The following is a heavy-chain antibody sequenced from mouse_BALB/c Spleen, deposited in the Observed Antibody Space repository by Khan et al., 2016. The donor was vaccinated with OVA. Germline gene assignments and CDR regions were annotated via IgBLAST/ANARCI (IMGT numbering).Heavy chain of an antibody. J-gene: IGHJ4*01. CDR3: ARAYYRYDGYYAMDY. CDR2: IWGGGST. Sequence: VKLLESGPGLVAPSQSLSITCTVSGFSLSRYNIQWVRQPSGKGLEWLGMIWGGGSTDYNSALKSRLSISKDNSKGQVFLKMHSLQTDDTAMYYGARAYYRYDGYYAMDYWGQGTSVTVSS. V-gene: IGHV2-6-4*01. D-gene: IGHD2-14*01. CDR1: GFSLSRYN.